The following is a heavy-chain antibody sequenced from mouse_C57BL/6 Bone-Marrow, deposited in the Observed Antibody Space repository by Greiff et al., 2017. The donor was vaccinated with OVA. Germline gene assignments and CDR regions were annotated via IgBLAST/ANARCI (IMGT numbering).Heavy chain of an antibody. D-gene: IGHD4-1*01. CDR3: ARRGTGTNFDV. Sequence: EVKLMESGGDLVKPGGSLKLSCAASGFTFSSYGMSWVRQTPDKRLEWVATISSGGSYTYYPDSVKGRFTISRDNAKNTLYLQMSSLKSEDTAMYYCARRGTGTNFDVWGTGTTVTVSS. V-gene: IGHV5-6*02. CDR2: ISSGGSYT. J-gene: IGHJ1*03. CDR1: GFTFSSYG.